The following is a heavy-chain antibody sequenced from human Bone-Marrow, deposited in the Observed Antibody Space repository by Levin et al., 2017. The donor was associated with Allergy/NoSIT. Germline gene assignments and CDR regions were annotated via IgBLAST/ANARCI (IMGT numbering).Heavy chain of an antibody. CDR3: ARGDFSSGWYRFLSN. CDR2: ISSSGGSR. Sequence: GESLKISCAASGFTFSNYEMNWVRQAPGKGLDWVSYISSSGGSRYYADSVKGRFTVSRDNAKNTLFLQMTSLRAEDTAVYYCARGDFSSGWYRFLSNWGQGILATVSS. J-gene: IGHJ4*02. D-gene: IGHD6-19*01. CDR1: GFTFSNYE. V-gene: IGHV3-48*03.